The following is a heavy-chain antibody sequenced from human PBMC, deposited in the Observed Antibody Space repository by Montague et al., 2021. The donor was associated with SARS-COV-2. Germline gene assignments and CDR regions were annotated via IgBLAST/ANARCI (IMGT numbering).Heavy chain of an antibody. D-gene: IGHD2-21*01. CDR3: ARDRDWDDWCGMDV. CDR1: GFIFSSYE. J-gene: IGHJ6*02. V-gene: IGHV3-48*03. Sequence: SLRLSCAASGFIFSSYEMNWVRQAPGKGLEWISYISSSGGGSTKHYTDSVKGQFTIPRDNAKNSLYLQMNSLRVEDTAIYYCARDRDWDDWCGMDVWGQGTTVTVSS. CDR2: ISSSGGGSTK.